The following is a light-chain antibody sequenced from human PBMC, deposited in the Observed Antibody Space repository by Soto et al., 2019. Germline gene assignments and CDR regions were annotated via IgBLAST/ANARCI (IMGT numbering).Light chain of an antibody. J-gene: IGLJ1*01. CDR1: SSDVGSYNL. V-gene: IGLV2-23*01. CDR3: CSYAGSSPPYV. Sequence: QSALTQPASVSGSPGQSITISCTGTSSDVGSYNLVSWYQQHPGKAPKLMIYDGSKRPSGVSNRFSGSKSGNTASLPISGLQAEDEADYYCCSYAGSSPPYVFGTGTKVTVL. CDR2: DGS.